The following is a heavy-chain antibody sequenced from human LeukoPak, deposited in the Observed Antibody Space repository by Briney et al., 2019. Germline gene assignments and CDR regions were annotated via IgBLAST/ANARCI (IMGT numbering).Heavy chain of an antibody. CDR1: GDSVSTNSAT. CDR3: ARLVGASWFDS. V-gene: IGHV6-1*01. J-gene: IGHJ5*01. D-gene: IGHD1-26*01. Sequence: SQTLSLTCAISGDSVSTNSATWTWLRQSPSRGLEWLGRTYCRSKWYNDYAVSMKSRITINPDTSNNQFSLQFDSVTPEDTAVYYCARLVGASWFDSWGQGTLVTVSS. CDR2: TYCRSKWYN.